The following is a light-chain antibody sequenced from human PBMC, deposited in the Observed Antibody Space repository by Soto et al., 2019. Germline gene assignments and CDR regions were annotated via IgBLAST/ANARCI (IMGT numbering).Light chain of an antibody. Sequence: IELTQSPSSLSASVGDRVTITCRASQGLSSSLAWYQQKPGKAPKLLIYAASTLQTGVPSRFSGSGSGTDFTLTISSLQPEDFATYYCQQLIRYPFTVGEGTRLEIK. CDR2: AAS. CDR1: QGLSSS. V-gene: IGKV1-9*01. CDR3: QQLIRYPFT. J-gene: IGKJ5*01.